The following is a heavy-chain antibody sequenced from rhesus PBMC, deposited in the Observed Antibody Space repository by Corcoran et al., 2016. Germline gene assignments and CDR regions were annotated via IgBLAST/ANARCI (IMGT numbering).Heavy chain of an antibody. CDR3: ASRGFPGRFDV. CDR1: GGSISSSY. J-gene: IGHJ5-1*01. D-gene: IGHD1-44*02. Sequence: QLQLQESGPGLVKPSETLSVTCAVPGGSISSSYWSWIRQAPGKGLEWIGYIYGSGSSTNYNPSLKSRVTLSVDTSKNQLSLKLSSVTAADTAVYYCASRGFPGRFDVWGPGVLVTVSS. V-gene: IGHV4-169*02. CDR2: IYGSGSST.